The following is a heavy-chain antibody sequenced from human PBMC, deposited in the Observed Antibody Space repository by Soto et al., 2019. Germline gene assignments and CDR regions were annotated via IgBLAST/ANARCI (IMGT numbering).Heavy chain of an antibody. CDR3: ARVDYDSLTGYYFDY. J-gene: IGHJ4*02. CDR2: IHDSGST. CDR1: GGSLSSYY. D-gene: IGHD3-9*01. Sequence: PSETLSLTCTVSGGSLSSYYWSWIRQSPGKGLEGIGYIHDSGSTNFNPSLKSRVTMSVDTSKNQFSLKVSSVSAADTAAYYCARVDYDSLTGYYFDYWGQGTLVTVSS. V-gene: IGHV4-59*01.